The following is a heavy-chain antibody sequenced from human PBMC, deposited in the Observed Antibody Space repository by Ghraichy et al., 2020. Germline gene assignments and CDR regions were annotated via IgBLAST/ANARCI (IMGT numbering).Heavy chain of an antibody. V-gene: IGHV3-21*01. J-gene: IGHJ4*02. D-gene: IGHD5/OR15-5a*01. CDR2: ISSSSSYI. Sequence: GGSLRLSCAASGFTFSSYSMNWVRQAPGKGLEWVSSISSSSSYIYYADSVKGRFTISRDNAKNSLYLQMNSLRAEDTAVYYCAREVSFPSPAVDYWGQGTLVTVSS. CDR1: GFTFSSYS. CDR3: AREVSFPSPAVDY.